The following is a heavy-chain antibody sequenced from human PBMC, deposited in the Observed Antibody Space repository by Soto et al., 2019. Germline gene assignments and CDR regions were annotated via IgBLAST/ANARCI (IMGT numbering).Heavy chain of an antibody. V-gene: IGHV1-24*01. Sequence: VASVKVSFKVSGYTLTELSMHWVRQAPGKGLEWMGGFDPEDGETIYAQKFQGRVTMTEDTSTHTVYMELSSLRSEDTALYYFATVPTTWRYPYDYYGMDVRGQGTTVTVSS. CDR3: ATVPTTWRYPYDYYGMDV. CDR2: FDPEDGET. D-gene: IGHD5-12*01. J-gene: IGHJ6*02. CDR1: GYTLTELS.